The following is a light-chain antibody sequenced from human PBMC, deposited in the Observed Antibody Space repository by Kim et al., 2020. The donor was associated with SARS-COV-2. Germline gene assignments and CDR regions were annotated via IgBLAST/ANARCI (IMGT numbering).Light chain of an antibody. CDR1: QSGSSTY. Sequence: LSPGESATLACRASQSGSSTYLAWYQQKPGQAPRLLIYGASNRATGIPDRFSGSGSGTDFTLTISRLEPEDFAVYYCQQYGSSRTFGQGTKVDIK. CDR2: GAS. V-gene: IGKV3-20*01. CDR3: QQYGSSRT. J-gene: IGKJ1*01.